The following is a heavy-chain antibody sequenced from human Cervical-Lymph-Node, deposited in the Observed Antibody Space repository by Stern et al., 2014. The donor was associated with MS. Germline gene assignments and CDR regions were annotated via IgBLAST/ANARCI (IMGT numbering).Heavy chain of an antibody. CDR3: ARKLCSGGSCYSLDY. D-gene: IGHD2-15*01. CDR2: IYPGDSDT. V-gene: IGHV5-51*01. CDR1: GYNFTNYW. J-gene: IGHJ4*02. Sequence: EVQLVESGAEVKKPGEYLKISCKGSGYNFTNYWIGWVRQMPGKGLEWMGIIYPGDSDTRYSPSFQGQVTISADKSISTAYLQWSSLKASDTAMYYCARKLCSGGSCYSLDYWGQGTLVTVSS.